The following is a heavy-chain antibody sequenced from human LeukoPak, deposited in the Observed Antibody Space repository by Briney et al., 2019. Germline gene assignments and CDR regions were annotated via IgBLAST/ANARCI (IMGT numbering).Heavy chain of an antibody. CDR2: MSWNSGTI. CDR1: GFRFHEYA. CDR3: AKRSAAGTVGYFDY. Sequence: GGSLRLSCAASGFRFHEYAMHWVRQVPGKGLEWVSGMSWNSGTIAYADSVKGRFTISRDNTKNSLYLQMNSLRAEDTALYYCAKRSAAGTVGYFDYWGQGSLVTVSS. D-gene: IGHD6-13*01. J-gene: IGHJ4*02. V-gene: IGHV3-9*01.